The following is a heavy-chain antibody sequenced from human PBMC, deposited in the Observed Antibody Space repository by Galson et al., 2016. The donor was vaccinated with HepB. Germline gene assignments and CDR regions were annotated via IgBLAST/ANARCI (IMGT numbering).Heavy chain of an antibody. J-gene: IGHJ6*04. CDR2: ISAYTGNT. CDR1: GYTFSSYG. Sequence: SVKVSCKASGYTFSSYGISWVRQAPGQGLEWMGWISAYTGNTNYAQRFQGRVTLTTDTSTATAYLDLRSLRTDDTAIYYCARELIQGVVNYDSNYAMDVWGKGTPVTVSS. V-gene: IGHV1-18*01. CDR3: ARELIQGVVNYDSNYAMDV. D-gene: IGHD2-21*01.